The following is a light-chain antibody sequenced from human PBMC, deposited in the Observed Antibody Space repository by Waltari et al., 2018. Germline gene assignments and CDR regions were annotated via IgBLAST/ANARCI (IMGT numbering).Light chain of an antibody. V-gene: IGLV6-57*03. CDR1: SGSIGSNY. Sequence: NVMLTQPHSVSESPGKTVTISCTRSSGSIGSNYVQWYQQRPASAPPTWIYEDHQRPSGVHDRFSGSIDSSSNSASLTISGLKTEDEADYYCQSYDSSNVVFGGGTKLTVL. J-gene: IGLJ2*01. CDR2: EDH. CDR3: QSYDSSNVV.